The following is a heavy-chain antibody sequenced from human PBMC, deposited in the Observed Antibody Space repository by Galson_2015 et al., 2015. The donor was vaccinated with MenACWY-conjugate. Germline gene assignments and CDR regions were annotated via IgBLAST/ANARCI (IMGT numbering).Heavy chain of an antibody. CDR3: ATNCRGDCYSNFEH. V-gene: IGHV3-23*01. D-gene: IGHD2-21*02. CDR1: GFTFNSYA. CDR2: ISGRDGST. J-gene: IGHJ1*01. Sequence: SLRLSCAASGFTFNSYAMSWVRQAPGKGLEWVSAISGRDGSTHYADSVKGRFTISRDISKSTLYLQMNNLRVEDTALYHCATNCRGDCYSNFEHWGQGTQVTVSS.